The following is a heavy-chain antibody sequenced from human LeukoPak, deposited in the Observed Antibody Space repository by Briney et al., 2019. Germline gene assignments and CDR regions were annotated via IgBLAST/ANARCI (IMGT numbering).Heavy chain of an antibody. J-gene: IGHJ6*02. CDR2: IYYSGST. D-gene: IGHD3-10*01. CDR3: ARDPNYYGSGSYGYGMDV. Sequence: KPSETLSLTCTVSGGSISSYYWSWIRQPPGKGLEWIGYIYYSGSTNYNPSLKSRVTISVDTSKNQFSLKLSSVTAADTAVYYCARDPNYYGSGSYGYGMDVWGQGTTVTASS. V-gene: IGHV4-59*01. CDR1: GGSISSYY.